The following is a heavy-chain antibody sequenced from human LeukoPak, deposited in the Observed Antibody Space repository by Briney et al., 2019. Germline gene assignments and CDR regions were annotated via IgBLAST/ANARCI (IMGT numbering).Heavy chain of an antibody. V-gene: IGHV4-59*01. J-gene: IGHJ4*02. Sequence: SETLSLTCTVSGGSISSYYWSWIRQPPGKGLEWIGYIYYSGSTNYNPSLKSRVTISVDTSKNQFSLKLSSVTAADTAVYYCARGLMVGLIFNTLGGGIHPFDYWGQGTLVTVSS. D-gene: IGHD3-16*02. CDR2: IYYSGST. CDR1: GGSISSYY. CDR3: ARGLMVGLIFNTLGGGIHPFDY.